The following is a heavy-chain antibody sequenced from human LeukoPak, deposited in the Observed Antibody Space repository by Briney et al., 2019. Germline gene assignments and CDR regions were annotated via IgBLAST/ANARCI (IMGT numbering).Heavy chain of an antibody. CDR2: LSGSGAPI. V-gene: IGHV3-11*04. CDR1: GGSFSGYY. Sequence: LSLTCAVYGGSFSGYYWSWIRQPPGKGLEFVAYLSGSGAPIYYADSLKGRFTISRDNAKNSLYLQMNSLRDEDTAVYFCVRANSLMVRGVITYFDSWGQGTLVTVSS. D-gene: IGHD3-10*01. CDR3: VRANSLMVRGVITYFDS. J-gene: IGHJ4*02.